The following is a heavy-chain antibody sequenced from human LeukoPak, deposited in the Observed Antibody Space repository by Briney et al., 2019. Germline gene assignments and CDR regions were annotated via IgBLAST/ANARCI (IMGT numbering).Heavy chain of an antibody. CDR1: GYSFTSYW. J-gene: IGHJ4*02. CDR3: ARGFGYAGNYFDY. Sequence: RGESLKISCKGSGYSFTSYWIGWVRQMPGKGLEWMGIIYPGDSDTRYSPSFQGQVTISADKSISTAYLQWSSLKASDTAIYYCARGFGYAGNYFDYWGQGTLVTVSS. V-gene: IGHV5-51*01. CDR2: IYPGDSDT. D-gene: IGHD5-18*01.